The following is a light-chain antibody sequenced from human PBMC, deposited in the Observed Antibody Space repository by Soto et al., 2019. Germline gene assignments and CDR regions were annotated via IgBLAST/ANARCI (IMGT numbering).Light chain of an antibody. J-gene: IGLJ1*01. CDR3: SSYAGSSNV. CDR1: SSDVGAYNF. Sequence: QSVLTQPASVSGSPGQSITISCTGTSSDVGAYNFVSWHQQHPGKAPKLMIYNVYDRPSGISYRFSGSKSGNTASLTISGLQGEDGADYYCSSYAGSSNVFGTGTKVTVL. CDR2: NVY. V-gene: IGLV2-14*03.